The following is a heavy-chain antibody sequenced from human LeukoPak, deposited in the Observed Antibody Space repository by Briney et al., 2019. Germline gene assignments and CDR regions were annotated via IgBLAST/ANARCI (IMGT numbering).Heavy chain of an antibody. CDR2: IWYDGTNK. J-gene: IGHJ4*02. V-gene: IGHV3-33*01. Sequence: PGRSLRLSCAASGFIFSNYGMHWVRQAPGKGLEWVAVIWYDGTNKYYADSVKGRFTISRDNSKNTLYLQMNSLRAEDTAVYYCARRGYGDHAPFDYWGQGTLVTVSS. D-gene: IGHD4-17*01. CDR1: GFIFSNYG. CDR3: ARRGYGDHAPFDY.